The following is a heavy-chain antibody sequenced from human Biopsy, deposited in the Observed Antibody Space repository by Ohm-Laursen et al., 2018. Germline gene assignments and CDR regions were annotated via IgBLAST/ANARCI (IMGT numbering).Heavy chain of an antibody. Sequence: SLRLSCAASGFIFSTYTMNWVRQAPGEGLEWVSSISSRSSDIYYADSVKGRFTISRDNAKNSLFLHMNSLRAEDTAVYYCARESALKWYQSLSGFNGMDVWGQGTTVTVSS. CDR3: ARESALKWYQSLSGFNGMDV. D-gene: IGHD2-2*01. CDR2: ISSRSSDI. V-gene: IGHV3-21*01. CDR1: GFIFSTYT. J-gene: IGHJ6*02.